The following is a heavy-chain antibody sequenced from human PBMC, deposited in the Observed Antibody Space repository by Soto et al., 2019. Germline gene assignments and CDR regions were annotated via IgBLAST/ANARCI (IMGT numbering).Heavy chain of an antibody. Sequence: EVQLLESGGGLVQPGGSLRLSCAASGFTFSSYAMTWVRQTPGKGLEWVSAISGSGGTTYYADSVKGRFTISRDNSKNTLYLQMNSLRAEDSAIYYCAKDREILTGYYIAYWGQGTLVTVSS. V-gene: IGHV3-23*01. CDR1: GFTFSSYA. J-gene: IGHJ4*02. D-gene: IGHD3-9*01. CDR3: AKDREILTGYYIAY. CDR2: ISGSGGTT.